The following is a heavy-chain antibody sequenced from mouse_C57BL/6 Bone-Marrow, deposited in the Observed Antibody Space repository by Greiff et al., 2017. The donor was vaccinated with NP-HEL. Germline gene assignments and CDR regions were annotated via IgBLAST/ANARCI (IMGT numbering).Heavy chain of an antibody. D-gene: IGHD1-1*01. CDR1: GYTFTDYY. CDR2: INPYNGGT. CDR3: ARFLLLFDY. V-gene: IGHV1-19*01. Sequence: VQLQQSGPVLVKPGASVKMSCKASGYTFTDYYMNWVKQSHGKSLEWIGVINPYNGGTSYNQKFKGKATLTVDQSSSTAYMELNSLTSDDSAVYYCARFLLLFDYWGQGTTLTVSS. J-gene: IGHJ2*01.